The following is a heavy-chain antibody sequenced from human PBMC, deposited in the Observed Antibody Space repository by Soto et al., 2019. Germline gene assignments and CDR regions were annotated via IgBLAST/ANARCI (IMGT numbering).Heavy chain of an antibody. J-gene: IGHJ4*02. Sequence: PGGSLRLSCAASGFTFSSYAMTWVRQAPGKGLEWVSAISGSGASTYYADSVKGRFTISRDSSKNTLYLQMNSLRAEDTAVYYCASVLKYNYGTPYYFDYWGQGTLVTVSS. CDR3: ASVLKYNYGTPYYFDY. CDR2: ISGSGAST. D-gene: IGHD5-18*01. V-gene: IGHV3-23*01. CDR1: GFTFSSYA.